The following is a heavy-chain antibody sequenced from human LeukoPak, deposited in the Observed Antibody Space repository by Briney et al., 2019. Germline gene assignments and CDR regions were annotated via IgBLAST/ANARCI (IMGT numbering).Heavy chain of an antibody. J-gene: IGHJ4*02. D-gene: IGHD3-22*01. CDR1: GGTLINYI. CDR2: IIPYFGTP. V-gene: IGHV1-69*15. CDR3: ARDGVPYYDSSGFYAY. Sequence: SVTVSCKASGGTLINYIIYWVRQPRGQGRDWMGIIIPYFGTPTYAQKFQGRITIAADESTSQVYMELTSLRSEDTAVYYCARDGVPYYDSSGFYAYWGQGTLVTVSS.